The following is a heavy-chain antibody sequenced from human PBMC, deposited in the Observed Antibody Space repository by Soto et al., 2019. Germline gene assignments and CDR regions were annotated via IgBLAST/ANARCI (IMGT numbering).Heavy chain of an antibody. CDR3: AKDGGYCSGGSCYNSNFDF. Sequence: EVQLVESGGGLVQPGRSLRLSCAASGFTFDDYAMHWVRQATGKGLEWVSGISWNSGSIGYADSVKGRFTISRDNAKNSLYLQMNSLRAEDTAYYYCAKDGGYCSGGSCYNSNFDFWGQGTLVTVSS. CDR2: ISWNSGSI. D-gene: IGHD2-15*01. J-gene: IGHJ4*02. CDR1: GFTFDDYA. V-gene: IGHV3-9*01.